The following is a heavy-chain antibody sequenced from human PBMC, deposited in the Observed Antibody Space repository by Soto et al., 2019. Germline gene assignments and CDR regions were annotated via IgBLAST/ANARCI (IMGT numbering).Heavy chain of an antibody. CDR3: ARYFRGSGRYFFDH. Sequence: HPGGSLRLSCIASEFTFISSFMGWVRQAPGKGLEWVANINQDGSGTYYVDSVKGRFTISRDNAKSSLYLQMNSLRAEDTAVYYCARYFRGSGRYFFDHWGQGTLVTVSS. D-gene: IGHD6-19*01. J-gene: IGHJ4*02. CDR2: INQDGSGT. CDR1: EFTFISSF. V-gene: IGHV3-7*03.